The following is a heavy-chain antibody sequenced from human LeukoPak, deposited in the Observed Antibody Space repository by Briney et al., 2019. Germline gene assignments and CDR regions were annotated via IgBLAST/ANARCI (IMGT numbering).Heavy chain of an antibody. CDR1: GGSISSSSYY. CDR3: AREVDSGYDPQRGANYYYGMDV. CDR2: IYYSGST. Sequence: PSETLSLTCTVSGGSISSSSYYWGWIRQPPGKGLEWIGSIYYSGSTYYNPSLKSRVTISVDTSKNQFSLKLSSVTAADTAVYYCAREVDSGYDPQRGANYYYGMDVWGQGTTVTVSS. D-gene: IGHD5-12*01. J-gene: IGHJ6*02. V-gene: IGHV4-39*07.